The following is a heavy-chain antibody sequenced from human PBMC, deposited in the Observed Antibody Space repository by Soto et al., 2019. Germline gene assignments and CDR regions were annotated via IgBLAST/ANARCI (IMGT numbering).Heavy chain of an antibody. D-gene: IGHD3-3*01. CDR2: IIPIFGTA. V-gene: IGHV1-69*13. J-gene: IGHJ6*02. CDR3: ARDPSSYDFWSDPLSGYYYYAMDV. CDR1: GYTFTSYA. Sequence: SVKVSCKASGYTFTSYAISWVRQAPGQGLEWMGGIIPIFGTANYAQKFQGRVTITADESTSTAYMELSSLRSEDTAVYYCARDPSSYDFWSDPLSGYYYYAMDVWGQGTTVTVSS.